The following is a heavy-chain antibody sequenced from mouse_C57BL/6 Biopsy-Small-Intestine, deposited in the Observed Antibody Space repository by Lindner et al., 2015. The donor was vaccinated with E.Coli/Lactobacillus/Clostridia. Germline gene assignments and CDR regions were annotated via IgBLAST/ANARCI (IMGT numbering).Heavy chain of an antibody. CDR1: GYTFTSYH. V-gene: IGHV1-53*01. CDR3: VRAAAGDWFDP. CDR2: INPTDDTT. Sequence: SVKVSCKASGYTFTSYHMHWVRQAPGQGLDWMGLINPTDDTTAYAQKFQGRFTMTMDTSTATVYMELSSLRYDDTAVYHCVRAAAGDWFDPWGQGTLVTVSS. J-gene: IGHJ4*01. D-gene: IGHD2-13*01.